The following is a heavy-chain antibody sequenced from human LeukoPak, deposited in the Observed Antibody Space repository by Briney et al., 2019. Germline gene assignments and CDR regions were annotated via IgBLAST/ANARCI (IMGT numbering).Heavy chain of an antibody. D-gene: IGHD6-13*01. Sequence: GASVKVSCKASGYTFTGYYMHWVRQAPGQGLEWMGWINPNSGGTNYAQKFQGRVTMTRDTSTSTAYMELSRLRSDDTAVYYCARDQGRIAAAGTSLGYWGQGTLVTVSS. J-gene: IGHJ4*02. V-gene: IGHV1-2*02. CDR3: ARDQGRIAAAGTSLGY. CDR2: INPNSGGT. CDR1: GYTFTGYY.